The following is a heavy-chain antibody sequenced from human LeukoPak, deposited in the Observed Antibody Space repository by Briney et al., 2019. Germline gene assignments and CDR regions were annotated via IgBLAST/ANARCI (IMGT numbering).Heavy chain of an antibody. CDR2: ISGSGGST. V-gene: IGHV3-23*01. CDR1: GFTFSRYA. CDR3: AKGTYIVFVTAAVAFDS. D-gene: IGHD2-21*02. J-gene: IGHJ3*02. Sequence: PGGSLRLSCASSGFTFSRYAMSWVRQAPGKGLEWVSAISGSGGSTYYADSVKGRFTISRDNSKNTLYLQMDSLRAEDTAVYYCAKGTYIVFVTAAVAFDSWGQGTMVTVSS.